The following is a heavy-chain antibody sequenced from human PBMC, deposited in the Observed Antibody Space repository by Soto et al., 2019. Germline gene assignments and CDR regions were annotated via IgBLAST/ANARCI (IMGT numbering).Heavy chain of an antibody. D-gene: IGHD3-3*01. CDR2: ISSDSRTI. J-gene: IGHJ6*02. Sequence: HPGGSLRLSCVASGFSLSDYAANWVRQAPGKGLEWVSFISSDSRTIYYADSVEGRFTVSRDNARNSVSLQMDSLRDEDAAVYYCARIKLVEWFFINVDVYDMDVWGQGTPVTVSS. CDR1: GFSLSDYA. CDR3: ARIKLVEWFFINVDVYDMDV. V-gene: IGHV3-48*02.